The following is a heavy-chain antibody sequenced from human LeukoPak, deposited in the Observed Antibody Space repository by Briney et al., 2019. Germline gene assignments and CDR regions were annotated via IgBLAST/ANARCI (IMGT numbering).Heavy chain of an antibody. D-gene: IGHD2-15*01. J-gene: IGHJ3*02. CDR2: VKSITDGGTT. CDR3: IGEVVGAARLDAFDI. CDR1: GFTFTYAW. V-gene: IGHV3-15*01. Sequence: GGSLRLSCAASGFTFTYAWMSWVRQAPGKGLEWVGRVKSITDGGTTDYVAPVKGRFTISRDDSKNTLYLQINSLKTEDTAVSYCIGEVVGAARLDAFDIWGQGTMVTVSS.